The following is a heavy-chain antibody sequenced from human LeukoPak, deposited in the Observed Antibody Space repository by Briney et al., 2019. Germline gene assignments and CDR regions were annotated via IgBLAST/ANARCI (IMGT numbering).Heavy chain of an antibody. J-gene: IGHJ4*02. CDR1: GGSISSSSYY. CDR3: ARHVSMVRGVIIGFDY. V-gene: IGHV4-39*01. D-gene: IGHD3-10*01. CDR2: SYYSGST. Sequence: SETLSLTCTVSGGSISSSSYYWGWIRQPPGKGLEWVGSSYYSGSTYYNPSLKSRVTISVDTSKNQFSLKLSSVTAADTAVYYCARHVSMVRGVIIGFDYWGQGTLVTVSS.